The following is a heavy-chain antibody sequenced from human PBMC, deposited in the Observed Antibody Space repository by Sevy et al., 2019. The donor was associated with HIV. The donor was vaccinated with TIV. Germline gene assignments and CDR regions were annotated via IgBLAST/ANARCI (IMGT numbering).Heavy chain of an antibody. V-gene: IGHV3-23*01. CDR1: GFTFNIYA. J-gene: IGHJ4*02. Sequence: GGSLRLSCVASGFTFNIYAMSWVRQAPGKGLEWVSSISGNGANTNNVASVKGRFTTSRDNSKNTLFLQMDSLRAEDTAIYYCAKQPSSFEDWGQGTLVTVSS. CDR3: AKQPSSFED. CDR2: ISGNGANT.